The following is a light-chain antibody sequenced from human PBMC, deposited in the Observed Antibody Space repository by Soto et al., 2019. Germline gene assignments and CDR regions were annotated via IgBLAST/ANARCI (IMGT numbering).Light chain of an antibody. Sequence: EIVMTQSPATLSVYPGERATLSCRASQSISTNLAWFQHTPGQAPRLLIYGASTRAAAIPARFSGSGSGTEFTLTINSLQSDDFAVYFCQQYNSWPPITFGQGTRLEI. CDR3: QQYNSWPPIT. J-gene: IGKJ5*01. V-gene: IGKV3-15*01. CDR1: QSISTN. CDR2: GAS.